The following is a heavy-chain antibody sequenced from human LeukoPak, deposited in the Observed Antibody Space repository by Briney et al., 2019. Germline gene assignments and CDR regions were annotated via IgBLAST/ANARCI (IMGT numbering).Heavy chain of an antibody. Sequence: GASVTVSCTASGGTFSSYAISWVRQAPGQGLEWMGGIIPIFGTANYAQKFQGRVTITADKSTSTAYMELSSLRSEDTAVYYCARDSELWFGGSFDHWGQGTLVTVSS. D-gene: IGHD3-10*01. V-gene: IGHV1-69*06. CDR3: ARDSELWFGGSFDH. CDR2: IIPIFGTA. J-gene: IGHJ5*02. CDR1: GGTFSSYA.